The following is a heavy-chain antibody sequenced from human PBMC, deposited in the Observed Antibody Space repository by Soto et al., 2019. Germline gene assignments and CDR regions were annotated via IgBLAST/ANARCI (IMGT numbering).Heavy chain of an antibody. CDR3: ARALRYSSGSPLLYYFDY. CDR2: IYHSGST. D-gene: IGHD6-19*01. CDR1: GGSISSSNW. V-gene: IGHV4-4*02. J-gene: IGHJ4*02. Sequence: SETLSLTCAVSGGSISSSNWWSWVRQPPGKGLGWIGEIYHSGSTNYNPPLKSRVTISVDKSKNQFSLKLSSVTAADTAVYYCARALRYSSGSPLLYYFDYWGQGTLVTVSS.